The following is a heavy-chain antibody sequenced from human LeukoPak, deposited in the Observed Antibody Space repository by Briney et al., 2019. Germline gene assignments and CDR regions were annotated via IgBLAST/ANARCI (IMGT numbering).Heavy chain of an antibody. Sequence: SETLSLTCTVSGGSISSYYWSWIRQPPGKGLEWIGYIYYSGSTNYNPSLKSRVTISVDTSKNQFSLKLSSVTAADTAVYYCARTRGYSGYDLFDYWGQGTLVTVSS. CDR1: GGSISSYY. CDR3: ARTRGYSGYDLFDY. D-gene: IGHD5-12*01. V-gene: IGHV4-59*01. J-gene: IGHJ4*02. CDR2: IYYSGST.